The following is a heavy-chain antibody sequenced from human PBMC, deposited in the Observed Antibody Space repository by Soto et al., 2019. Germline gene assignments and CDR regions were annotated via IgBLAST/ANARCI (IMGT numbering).Heavy chain of an antibody. CDR1: GFTFSSYD. Sequence: PGGSLRLSCAASGFTFSSYDMHWVRQATGKGLEWVSAIGTAGDTYYPGSVKGRFTISRENAKNSLYLQMNSLSAGDTAVYYCARGSGYSGYARRYYYYGMDVWGQGTTVTVSS. V-gene: IGHV3-13*01. CDR3: ARGSGYSGYARRYYYYGMDV. D-gene: IGHD5-12*01. CDR2: IGTAGDT. J-gene: IGHJ6*02.